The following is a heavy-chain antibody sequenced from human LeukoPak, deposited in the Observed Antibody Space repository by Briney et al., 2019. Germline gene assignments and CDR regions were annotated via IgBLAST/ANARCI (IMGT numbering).Heavy chain of an antibody. D-gene: IGHD4-17*01. V-gene: IGHV3-7*01. Sequence: GGSLRLSCAASGFTFSSYWMSWVRQAPGKGLEWVANINQDGSEKYYVDSVKGRFTISRDNAKNSLYLQMNSLRAEDTAVYYCACYATTVTYDAFDIWGHGTMVTVSS. CDR3: ACYATTVTYDAFDI. J-gene: IGHJ3*02. CDR1: GFTFSSYW. CDR2: INQDGSEK.